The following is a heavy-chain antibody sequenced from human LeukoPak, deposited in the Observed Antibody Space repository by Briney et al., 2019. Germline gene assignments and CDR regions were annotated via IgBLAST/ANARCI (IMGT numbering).Heavy chain of an antibody. D-gene: IGHD2-15*01. CDR3: AREIRNPRSGRVVAATPFAY. Sequence: GASVKVSCKASGYTFTSYDINWVRQATGQGLEWMGWMNPNSGNTGYAQKFQGRVTMTRNTSISTAYMELSRLRSDDTAVYYCAREIRNPRSGRVVAATPFAYWGQGTLVTVSS. J-gene: IGHJ4*02. CDR2: MNPNSGNT. V-gene: IGHV1-8*01. CDR1: GYTFTSYD.